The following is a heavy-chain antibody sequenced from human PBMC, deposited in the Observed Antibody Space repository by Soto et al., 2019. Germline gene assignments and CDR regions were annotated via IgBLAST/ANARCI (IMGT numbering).Heavy chain of an antibody. CDR3: GQELRGWNWFDP. D-gene: IGHD4-4*01. V-gene: IGHV1-69*01. CDR2: IIPIFGTA. J-gene: IGHJ5*02. Sequence: QVQLVQSGAEVKKPGSSVRVSCKASGGTFSSYAISWVRQAPGQGLEWMGGIIPIFGTANYAQKFQGRVTITADESTSTAYMELSSLRSEDTAVYYCGQELRGWNWFDPWGQGTLVTVSS. CDR1: GGTFSSYA.